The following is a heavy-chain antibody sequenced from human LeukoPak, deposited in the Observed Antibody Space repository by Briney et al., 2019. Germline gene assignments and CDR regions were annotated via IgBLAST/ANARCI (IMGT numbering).Heavy chain of an antibody. Sequence: GGSLRLSCAASGFTFSSYWMSWVRQAPGKGLEWVANIKQDGSEKYYVDSVKGRFTISRDNAKNSLYLQMNSLRAEDTAVYYCARISSSGAYYYYYMDVWGKGTTVTVSS. CDR2: IKQDGSEK. D-gene: IGHD6-6*01. V-gene: IGHV3-7*01. J-gene: IGHJ6*03. CDR1: GFTFSSYW. CDR3: ARISSSGAYYYYYMDV.